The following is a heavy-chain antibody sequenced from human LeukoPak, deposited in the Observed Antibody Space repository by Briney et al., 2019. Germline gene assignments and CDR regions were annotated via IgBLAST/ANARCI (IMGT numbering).Heavy chain of an antibody. Sequence: GGSLRLSCAASGFTFSKYALSWVRQAPGKGLEWVSGISGSGDSTYYADSVMGRFTISRDNSKNTLFLQMNRLRADDTAVYYCAKGEYDFCSSYSPGYWGQNILVTVSS. CDR1: GFTFSKYA. J-gene: IGHJ1*01. D-gene: IGHD3-3*01. V-gene: IGHV3-23*01. CDR3: AKGEYDFCSSYSPGY. CDR2: ISGSGDST.